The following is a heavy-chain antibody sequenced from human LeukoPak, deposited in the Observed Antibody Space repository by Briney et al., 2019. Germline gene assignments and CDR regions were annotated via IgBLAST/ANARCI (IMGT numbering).Heavy chain of an antibody. J-gene: IGHJ4*02. CDR1: GFTFNDYA. CDR2: ISGDGGST. CDR3: AKGPEGCSSTSFYAVFDY. V-gene: IGHV3-43*02. Sequence: GGSLRLSCAASGFTFNDYAMHWVRQAPGKGLEWVSLISGDGGSTYYADSVKGRFTISRDNSKNSLYLQMNSLRTEDTAVYYCAKGPEGCSSTSFYAVFDYWGQGTLVTVSS. D-gene: IGHD2-2*01.